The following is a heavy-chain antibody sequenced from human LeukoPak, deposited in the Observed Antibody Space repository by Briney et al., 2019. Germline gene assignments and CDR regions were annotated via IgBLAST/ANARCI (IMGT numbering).Heavy chain of an antibody. D-gene: IGHD5-18*01. Sequence: GGSLRLSCAASGFSFDDYAMHWVRQAPGKGLEWVSGISRNSGSIGYADSVKGRFTISRDNAKNSLYLQMNSLRAEDTALYYCARTGARLPGGAFDIWGQGTMVTVSS. J-gene: IGHJ3*02. V-gene: IGHV3-9*01. CDR2: ISRNSGSI. CDR1: GFSFDDYA. CDR3: ARTGARLPGGAFDI.